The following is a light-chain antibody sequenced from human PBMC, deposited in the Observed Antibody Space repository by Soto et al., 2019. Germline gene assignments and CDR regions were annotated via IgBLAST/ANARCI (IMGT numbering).Light chain of an antibody. V-gene: IGKV3-15*01. CDR1: QSVSSY. CDR3: QQYNDWPRT. CDR2: GAF. J-gene: IGKJ1*01. Sequence: EIVMPQSPATLSVSPGERATLSCRASQSVSSYLAWYQQKPGQAPRLLIYGAFTRATGMPARFSGSGSGTEFTLTISSLQSEDFAVYYCQQYNDWPRTFGQGTKVEIK.